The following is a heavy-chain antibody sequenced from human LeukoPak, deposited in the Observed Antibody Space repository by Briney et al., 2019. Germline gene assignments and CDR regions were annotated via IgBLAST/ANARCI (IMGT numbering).Heavy chain of an antibody. J-gene: IGHJ6*03. CDR1: GASISSYY. Sequence: SETLSLTCTVSGASISSYYWSWIRQPPGKGLEWIGYIYYSGSTNYNPSLKSRVTISVDTSKNQFSLKLSSVTAAETAVYYCARDLEGFAEYYMDVWGKGTTVTVSS. V-gene: IGHV4-59*01. CDR2: IYYSGST. D-gene: IGHD3-3*01. CDR3: ARDLEGFAEYYMDV.